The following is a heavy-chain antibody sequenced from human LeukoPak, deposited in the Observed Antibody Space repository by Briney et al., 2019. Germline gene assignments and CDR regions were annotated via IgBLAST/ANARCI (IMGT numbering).Heavy chain of an antibody. CDR3: ARDYRGMDV. J-gene: IGHJ6*02. CDR2: ISYDGSDK. Sequence: PGGSLRLSCAASGFTFSTYPMHWVRQAPGKGLEWVASISYDGSDKVFPDSVKGRFTISRDNAKNSLYLQMNSLRAEDTAVYYCARDYRGMDVWGQGTTVTVSS. V-gene: IGHV3-30*04. CDR1: GFTFSTYP.